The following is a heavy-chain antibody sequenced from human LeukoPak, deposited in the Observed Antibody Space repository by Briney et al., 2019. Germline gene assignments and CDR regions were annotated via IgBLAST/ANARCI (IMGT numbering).Heavy chain of an antibody. Sequence: GASVKVSCKASGYTFTSYDINWVRQATGRGLEWMGWMNPNSGNTGYAQKFQGRVTMTRNTSISTAYMELSSLRSEDTAVYYCARKAGIAAAGKGWFDPWGQGTLVTVSS. CDR1: GYTFTSYD. CDR3: ARKAGIAAAGKGWFDP. V-gene: IGHV1-8*01. CDR2: MNPNSGNT. J-gene: IGHJ5*02. D-gene: IGHD6-13*01.